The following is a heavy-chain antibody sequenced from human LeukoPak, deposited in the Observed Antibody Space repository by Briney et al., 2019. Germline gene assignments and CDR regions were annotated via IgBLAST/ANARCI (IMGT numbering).Heavy chain of an antibody. Sequence: GASVKVSCKASGYTFTGYYMHWVRQATGQGLEWMGWINPNSGGTNYAPTFQGRVTMTRDTSISTAYMELSRLTSDDTTIYYCATTLHIVVVTWHAFDIWGQGTMVTVSS. CDR1: GYTFTGYY. D-gene: IGHD2-21*02. V-gene: IGHV1-2*02. J-gene: IGHJ3*02. CDR3: ATTLHIVVVTWHAFDI. CDR2: INPNSGGT.